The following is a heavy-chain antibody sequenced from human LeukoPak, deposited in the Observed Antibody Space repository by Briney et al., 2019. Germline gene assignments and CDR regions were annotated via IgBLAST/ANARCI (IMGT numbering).Heavy chain of an antibody. CDR3: AKSRIVVVTAIDY. V-gene: IGHV3-23*01. Sequence: PGASLRLSCVASGFTFGNYAMSWVRQAPGKGLEWVSAITGSGDSTFNADSVKGRFTISRDNSKNTLHLQMNNLRAEDTAIYYCAKSRIVVVTAIDYWGQGIPVTVSS. D-gene: IGHD2-21*02. J-gene: IGHJ4*02. CDR2: ITGSGDST. CDR1: GFTFGNYA.